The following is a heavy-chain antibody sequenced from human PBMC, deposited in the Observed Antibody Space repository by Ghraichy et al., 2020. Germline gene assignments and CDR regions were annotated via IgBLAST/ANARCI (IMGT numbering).Heavy chain of an antibody. J-gene: IGHJ3*02. Sequence: SENLSLTCSVSGGSISSSNYFWGWIRQPPGKGLEYIGRIFYTGSTYYKPSLKSRVTISVDTSKNNFSLKLNSVTAADTAVYYCARLMIAFGGVITATHGIDIWGRGTMVTVSS. V-gene: IGHV4-39*02. CDR2: IFYTGST. D-gene: IGHD3-16*02. CDR3: ARLMIAFGGVITATHGIDI. CDR1: GGSISSSNYF.